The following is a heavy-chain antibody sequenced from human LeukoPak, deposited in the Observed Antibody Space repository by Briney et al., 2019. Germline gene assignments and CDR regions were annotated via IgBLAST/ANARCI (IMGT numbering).Heavy chain of an antibody. Sequence: GGSLRLSCAASGFTFSRHGMRWVRQAPGKGLEWVAVTSYDGSTTYYTESAKGGFTISRDNSKNTLYLQMNSLRVDDTAVYYCAKDATLFGDQYFDYWGQGTLVIVFS. CDR3: AKDATLFGDQYFDY. CDR1: GFTFSRHG. J-gene: IGHJ4*02. V-gene: IGHV3-30*18. D-gene: IGHD3-10*01. CDR2: TSYDGSTT.